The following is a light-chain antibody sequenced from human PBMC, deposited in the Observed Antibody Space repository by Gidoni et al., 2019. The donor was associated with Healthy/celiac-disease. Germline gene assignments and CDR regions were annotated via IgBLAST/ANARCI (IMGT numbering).Light chain of an antibody. Sequence: IQLTHSPSTLPASVRDRVTITRRASQSISSRLAWYQQKPGRDPKLLIYDDSSLDSGVPSPFSGGGSGTEFTLTISSLQPDDFAAYYCQQYDSYSPWTFGQGTKVEIK. CDR3: QQYDSYSPWT. CDR2: DDS. CDR1: QSISSR. J-gene: IGKJ1*01. V-gene: IGKV1-5*01.